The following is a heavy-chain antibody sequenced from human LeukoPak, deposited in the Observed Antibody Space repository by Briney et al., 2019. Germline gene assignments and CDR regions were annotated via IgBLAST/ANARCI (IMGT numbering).Heavy chain of an antibody. CDR1: GYTFTSYG. D-gene: IGHD1-26*01. Sequence: ASVKVSCKASGYTFTSYGIIWVRQAPGQGLEWMGWISTYNAKTKYAQNLQGRVAMTTDTSTSTVYMELRSLTSDDTAVYYCARDTGSNFFDPWGQGTLVTVAS. CDR2: ISTYNAKT. CDR3: ARDTGSNFFDP. V-gene: IGHV1-18*01. J-gene: IGHJ5*02.